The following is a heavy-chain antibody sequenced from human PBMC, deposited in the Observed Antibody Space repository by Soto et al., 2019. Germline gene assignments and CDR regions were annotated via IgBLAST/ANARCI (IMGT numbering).Heavy chain of an antibody. D-gene: IGHD2-8*01. Sequence: SQTLSLTCTVSGGSLSSGDYYRSWIRQPPGKGLEWIGYIYYSGSTYYNPSLKSRVTISVDTSKNQFSLKLSSVTAADTAVYYCARELMVYVDYWGQGTLVTVSS. CDR2: IYYSGST. CDR1: GGSLSSGDYY. V-gene: IGHV4-30-4*01. J-gene: IGHJ4*02. CDR3: ARELMVYVDY.